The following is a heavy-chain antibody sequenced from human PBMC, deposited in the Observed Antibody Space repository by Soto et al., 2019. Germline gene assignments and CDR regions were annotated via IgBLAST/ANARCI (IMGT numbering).Heavy chain of an antibody. Sequence: QVQLMQSGAEVKKPGASVKVSCKASGDTFTDYYIHWVRQAPGQGLEWMGTVNPSGGHTTYAQNFLGRVTMTRATSTSTLYMELTSLTSDDTAIYYCARGGHVVVVTAALDYWGQGTLVTVSS. CDR3: ARGGHVVVVTAALDY. CDR1: GDTFTDYY. V-gene: IGHV1-46*01. CDR2: VNPSGGHT. D-gene: IGHD2-21*02. J-gene: IGHJ4*02.